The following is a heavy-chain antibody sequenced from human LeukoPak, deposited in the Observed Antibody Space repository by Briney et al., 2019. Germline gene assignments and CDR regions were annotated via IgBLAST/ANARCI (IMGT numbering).Heavy chain of an antibody. CDR1: GFTVSSNY. J-gene: IGHJ4*02. D-gene: IGHD6-13*01. V-gene: IGHV1-3*01. CDR3: ARDPIGSRWPYYFDY. Sequence: GGSLRLSCAASGFTVSSNYMSWVRQAPGQGLEWMGWINAGNGNTKYSQMFQARVTITRDTSASTAYMELSSLRSEDTAVYYCARDPIGSRWPYYFDYWGQGTLVTVSS. CDR2: INAGNGNT.